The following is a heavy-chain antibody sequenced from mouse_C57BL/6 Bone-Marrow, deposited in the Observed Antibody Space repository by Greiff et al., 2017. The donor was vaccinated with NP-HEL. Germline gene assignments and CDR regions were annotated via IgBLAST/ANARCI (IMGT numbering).Heavy chain of an antibody. CDR1: Y. Sequence: EVQLQQSGAELVKPGASVKLSYYMHWVKQRTEQGLEWIGRIDPEDGETKYAPKFQGKATITADTSSNTAYLQLSSLTSEDTAVYYCARGGVWGTGTTVTVSS. CDR2: IDPEDGET. CDR3: ARGGV. J-gene: IGHJ1*03. V-gene: IGHV14-2*01.